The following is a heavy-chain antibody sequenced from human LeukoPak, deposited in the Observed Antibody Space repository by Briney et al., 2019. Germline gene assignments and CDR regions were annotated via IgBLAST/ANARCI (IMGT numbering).Heavy chain of an antibody. CDR1: GGSISSYY. D-gene: IGHD1-26*01. Sequence: SETLCLTCTVSGGSISSYYWSWIRQPAGKVLERIGRIYTSGSTNYNPSLKSRVTMSVDTSKNQFSLKLSAVTAADTAVYYCARDQRIVGATTIDYWGQGTLVTVSS. CDR3: ARDQRIVGATTIDY. J-gene: IGHJ4*02. V-gene: IGHV4-4*07. CDR2: IYTSGST.